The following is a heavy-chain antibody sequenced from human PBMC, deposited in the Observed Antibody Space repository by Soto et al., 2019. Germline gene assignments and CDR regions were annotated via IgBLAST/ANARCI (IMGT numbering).Heavy chain of an antibody. CDR2: ISGYNGNT. Sequence: QVQLVQSGAEVKKPGASVTVSCKASGYTFTNYGFSWVRQAPGQGLEWMGWISGYNGNTKYAEKFQNRVTMTTDTSTNTAHMETRSLRSDDRTVYYCAREGQEPYYCCDVDVWGQGTAVTVSS. CDR3: AREGQEPYYCCDVDV. J-gene: IGHJ6*02. D-gene: IGHD1-26*01. CDR1: GYTFTNYG. V-gene: IGHV1-18*01.